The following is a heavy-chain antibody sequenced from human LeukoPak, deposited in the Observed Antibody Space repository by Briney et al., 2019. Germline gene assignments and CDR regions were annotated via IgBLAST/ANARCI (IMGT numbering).Heavy chain of an antibody. CDR3: AKPGSGWYVHY. J-gene: IGHJ4*02. CDR2: ISDSGGST. V-gene: IGHV3-23*01. Sequence: SGGSLRLSCAASGFTFSSYAMSWVRQAPGKGLEWVSAISDSGGSTYYADSVKGRFTISRDNSKNTLYLQMNSLRAEDTAIYYCAKPGSGWYVHYWGQGTLVTVSS. D-gene: IGHD6-19*01. CDR1: GFTFSSYA.